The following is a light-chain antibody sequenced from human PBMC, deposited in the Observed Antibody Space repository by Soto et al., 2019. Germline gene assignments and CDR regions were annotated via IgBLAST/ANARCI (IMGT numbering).Light chain of an antibody. V-gene: IGLV2-14*01. J-gene: IGLJ1*01. CDR2: HVT. CDR1: NNDVGGYNY. CDR3: SSYTSSRTLV. Sequence: QSALTQPASVSGSPGQSITISCTGSNNDVGGYNYVSWYQQHPGKVPKLLIYHVTNRPSGISDRFSGSKSGNTASLTISGLQPEDEADYYCSSYTSSRTLVFGTGTKVTVL.